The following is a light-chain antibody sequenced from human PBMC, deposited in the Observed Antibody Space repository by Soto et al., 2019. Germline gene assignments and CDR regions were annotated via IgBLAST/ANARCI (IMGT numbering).Light chain of an antibody. Sequence: DIQMTQSPSSLSASVADRVTITCQASQDTSNYLNWYQQKPGKAPKLLIYDASNLETGVPSRFSGSGSGTDFTFTITCLQPVDIATHYCQQYDNLPALTFGGGTKVEIK. V-gene: IGKV1-33*01. J-gene: IGKJ4*01. CDR2: DAS. CDR3: QQYDNLPALT. CDR1: QDTSNY.